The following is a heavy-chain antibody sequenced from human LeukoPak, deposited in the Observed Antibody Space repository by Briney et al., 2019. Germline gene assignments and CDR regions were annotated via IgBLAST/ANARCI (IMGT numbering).Heavy chain of an antibody. CDR1: GYTFTSYD. CDR2: MSPNSGDT. CDR3: ARGLPNWGSDY. J-gene: IGHJ4*02. D-gene: IGHD7-27*01. Sequence: ASVKVSCKASGYTFTSYDFNWVRQATGQRPEWMGWMSPNSGDTGYAQKFQDRVTMTRNTSISTAYMELSSLRSNDRDVYYCARGLPNWGSDYWGPGALVTVSS. V-gene: IGHV1-8*01.